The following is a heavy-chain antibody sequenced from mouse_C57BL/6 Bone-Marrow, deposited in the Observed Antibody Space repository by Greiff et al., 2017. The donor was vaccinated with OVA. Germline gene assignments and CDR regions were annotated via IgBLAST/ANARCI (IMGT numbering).Heavy chain of an antibody. CDR2: ISSGGSYT. CDR3: ALGYYGASFAY. Sequence: EVQLVESGGDLVKPGGSLKLSCAASGFTFSSYGMSWVRQTPDKRLEWVATISSGGSYTYYPDSVKGRFTISRDNAKNTLYLQMSSLKSEDTAMYYCALGYYGASFAYWGQGTLVTVSA. J-gene: IGHJ3*01. CDR1: GFTFSSYG. V-gene: IGHV5-6*01. D-gene: IGHD1-1*01.